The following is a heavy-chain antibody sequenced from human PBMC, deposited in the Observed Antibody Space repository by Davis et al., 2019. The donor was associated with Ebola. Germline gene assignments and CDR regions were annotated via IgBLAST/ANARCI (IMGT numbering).Heavy chain of an antibody. V-gene: IGHV3-23*01. Sequence: GESLKISCAASGFTFSSYAMSWVRQAPGKGLEWVSAISGSGGSTYYADSVKGRFTISRDNSKNTLSLQMNSLRAEDTAVYYCAKGRSFVDYWGQGTLVTVSS. J-gene: IGHJ4*02. CDR3: AKGRSFVDY. CDR2: ISGSGGST. CDR1: GFTFSSYA.